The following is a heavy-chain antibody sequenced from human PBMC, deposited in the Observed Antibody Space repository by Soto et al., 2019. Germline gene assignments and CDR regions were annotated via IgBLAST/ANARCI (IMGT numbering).Heavy chain of an antibody. V-gene: IGHV1-69*06. CDR2: IIPIFGTA. Sequence: SVKVSCKASGGTFSSYAISWVRQAPGQGLEWMGGIIPIFGTANYAQKFQGRVTITADKSTSTAYMELSSLRSEDTAVYYCARGRVAVAGRGFGIYYFDYWGQGTLVTVSS. CDR1: GGTFSSYA. CDR3: ARGRVAVAGRGFGIYYFDY. J-gene: IGHJ4*02. D-gene: IGHD6-19*01.